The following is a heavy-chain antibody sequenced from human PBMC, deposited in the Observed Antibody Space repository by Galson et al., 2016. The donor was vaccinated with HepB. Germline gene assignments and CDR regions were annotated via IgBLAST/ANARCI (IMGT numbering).Heavy chain of an antibody. Sequence: SLRLSCAVSGFPFSDFGMHWVRQAPGKGLEWVAFISYDGSNKKYADSVKGRFTISRDNSKKTLYLQMNSLRAEDTAVYYCAKDGRIYCSSASCHDHFHYWGQGTLVTVSS. CDR3: AKDGRIYCSSASCHDHFHY. D-gene: IGHD2-2*01. CDR2: ISYDGSNK. V-gene: IGHV3-30*18. CDR1: GFPFSDFG. J-gene: IGHJ4*02.